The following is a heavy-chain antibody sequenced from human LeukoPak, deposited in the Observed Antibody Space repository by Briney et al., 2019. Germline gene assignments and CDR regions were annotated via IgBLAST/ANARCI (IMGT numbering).Heavy chain of an antibody. Sequence: KPSETLSLTCTVSGGSISPYHWSWIRQPPGKGLEWIGYIYYSGSTNYNPSLTSRVTISVDTSKNQFSLKLSSVTAADTAVYYCARDLRFLEWYFDYWGQGTLVTVSS. CDR1: GGSISPYH. CDR3: ARDLRFLEWYFDY. J-gene: IGHJ4*02. V-gene: IGHV4-59*08. CDR2: IYYSGST. D-gene: IGHD3-3*01.